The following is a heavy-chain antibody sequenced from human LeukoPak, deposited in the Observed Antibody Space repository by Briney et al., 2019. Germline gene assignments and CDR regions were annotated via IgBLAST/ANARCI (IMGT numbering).Heavy chain of an antibody. CDR1: GLSFSRNW. CDR2: ISGDGSST. CDR3: ARLILDHQQTFDY. J-gene: IGHJ4*02. D-gene: IGHD2-21*01. Sequence: GGSLRLSCAVSGLSFSRNWMHWVRQAPGKGLVWVLRISGDGSSTNYADSVKGRFTISRDNVKNTLYLQMNSLRAEDTAVYYCARLILDHQQTFDYWGQGTLVTVSS. V-gene: IGHV3-74*01.